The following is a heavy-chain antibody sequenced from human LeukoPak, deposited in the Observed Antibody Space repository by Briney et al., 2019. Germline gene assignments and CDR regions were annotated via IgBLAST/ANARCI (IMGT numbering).Heavy chain of an antibody. J-gene: IGHJ6*02. CDR2: IKQDGSEK. Sequence: GGSLRLSCAASGFTFSSYWMSWVRQAPGKGLEWVANIKQDGSEKYYVDSVKGRFTISRDNAKNSLYLQMNSLRAEDTAVYYCARDDQEPTVTGYYYYYYGMDVWGQGTTVTVSS. CDR3: ARDDQEPTVTGYYYYYYGMDV. D-gene: IGHD4-17*01. CDR1: GFTFSSYW. V-gene: IGHV3-7*01.